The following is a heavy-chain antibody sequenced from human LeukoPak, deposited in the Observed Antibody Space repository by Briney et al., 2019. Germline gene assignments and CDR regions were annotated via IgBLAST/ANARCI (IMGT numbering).Heavy chain of an antibody. Sequence: GGSLRLSCAASGFTFSSYAMHWVRQAPGKGLEWVAVISYDGSNKYYADSVKGRFTISRDNSKNTLYLQMNSLRAEDTAVYYCAKHNIDYWGQGTLVTVSS. J-gene: IGHJ4*02. V-gene: IGHV3-30*04. CDR1: GFTFSSYA. CDR2: ISYDGSNK. D-gene: IGHD1-1*01. CDR3: AKHNIDY.